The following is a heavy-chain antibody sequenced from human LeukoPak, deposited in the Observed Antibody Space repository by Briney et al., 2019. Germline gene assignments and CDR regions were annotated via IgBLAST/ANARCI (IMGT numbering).Heavy chain of an antibody. CDR3: ARGRGYDPVVFYFDY. CDR1: GGSISSSSYY. J-gene: IGHJ4*02. Sequence: SETLSLTCTVSGGSISSSSYYWGWIRQPPGQGLEWIGSIYYSGSTYYNPSLKSRVTISVDTSKNQFSLKLSSVTATYTAVYYCARGRGYDPVVFYFDYWGQGTLVTVSS. V-gene: IGHV4-39*01. D-gene: IGHD5-12*01. CDR2: IYYSGST.